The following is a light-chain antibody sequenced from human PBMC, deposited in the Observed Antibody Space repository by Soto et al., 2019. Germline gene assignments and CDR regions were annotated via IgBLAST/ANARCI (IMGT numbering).Light chain of an antibody. J-gene: IGLJ3*02. CDR3: QSYDSSLSGSWV. V-gene: IGLV1-40*01. Sequence: QSVLTQPPSVSGAPGQRVTISCTGSSSNIGAGYDVHWYQQLPGTAPKLLIYGNSNRPSGVPDRFSGSKSGTSASLAITGLQAEDEADYYCQSYDSSLSGSWVFGGGPKVTVL. CDR1: SSNIGAGYD. CDR2: GNS.